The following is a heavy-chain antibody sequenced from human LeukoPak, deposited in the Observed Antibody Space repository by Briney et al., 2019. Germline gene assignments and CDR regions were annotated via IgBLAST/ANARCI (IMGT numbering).Heavy chain of an antibody. J-gene: IGHJ4*02. Sequence: ASVTVSCKASGYTFTSYAMNWVRQAPGQGLEWMGWINTNTGNPTYAQGFTGRFVFSLDTSVSTAYLQISSLQTEDTAVYYCARAGTGYCSDSNCSIEHWGQGTLVTVSS. CDR2: INTNTGNP. CDR3: ARAGTGYCSDSNCSIEH. CDR1: GYTFTSYA. D-gene: IGHD2-15*01. V-gene: IGHV7-4-1*02.